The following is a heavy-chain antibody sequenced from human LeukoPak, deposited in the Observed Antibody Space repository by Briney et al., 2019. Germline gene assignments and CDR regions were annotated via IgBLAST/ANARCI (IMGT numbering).Heavy chain of an antibody. D-gene: IGHD3-22*01. J-gene: IGHJ4*02. Sequence: GGSLRLSCAASGFTFSGSAMHWVRQASGKGLEWVGRIRSKSNSYATAYAASVKGRFTISRDDSKNTAYLKMNRLKTADTAVYYCTSLTYYYDSSGYYYGRFDYWGQGTLVTVSS. CDR1: GFTFSGSA. CDR2: IRSKSNSYAT. V-gene: IGHV3-73*01. CDR3: TSLTYYYDSSGYYYGRFDY.